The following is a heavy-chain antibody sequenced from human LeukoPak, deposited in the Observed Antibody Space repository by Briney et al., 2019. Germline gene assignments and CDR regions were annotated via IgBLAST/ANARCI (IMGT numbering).Heavy chain of an antibody. CDR3: ARDEPTKPDLWGNTMVLFDY. CDR1: GYTFTGYY. V-gene: IGHV1-2*02. CDR2: INPNSGGT. Sequence: GASVKVSCKASGYTFTGYYMHWVRQAPGQGLEWMGWINPNSGGTNYAQKFQGRVTMTRDTSISTAYMELSRLRSDDTAVYYCARDEPTKPDLWGNTMVLFDYWGQGTLVTVSS. D-gene: IGHD3-10*01. J-gene: IGHJ4*02.